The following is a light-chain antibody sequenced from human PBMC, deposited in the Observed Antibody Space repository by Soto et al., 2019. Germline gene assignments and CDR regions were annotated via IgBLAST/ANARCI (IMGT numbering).Light chain of an antibody. CDR1: QSVSSSY. J-gene: IGKJ1*01. CDR3: QQYGSSPWT. V-gene: IGKV3-20*01. Sequence: EIVLTQSPVTLSLSPGARATLSCRASQSVSSSYLAWYQQKPGQAPRLLIYGASSRATGIPDRFSGSGSGTDFTLTISRLEPEDFAVYYCQQYGSSPWTFGQGTKVDIK. CDR2: GAS.